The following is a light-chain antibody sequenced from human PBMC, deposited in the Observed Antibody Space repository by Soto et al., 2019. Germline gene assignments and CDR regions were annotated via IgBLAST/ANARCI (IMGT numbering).Light chain of an antibody. CDR2: GTS. J-gene: IGKJ2*01. Sequence: ENVLTQSPGTLSLSPGERATLSCRASQSLGRNFLAWYQQKPGQAPRLLIYGTSNRSTGIPDRFSGSGSGTDFTLIISRLEPEDSAVYYCQQYGGSPMYTFGQGTKLEIK. V-gene: IGKV3-20*01. CDR1: QSLGRNF. CDR3: QQYGGSPMYT.